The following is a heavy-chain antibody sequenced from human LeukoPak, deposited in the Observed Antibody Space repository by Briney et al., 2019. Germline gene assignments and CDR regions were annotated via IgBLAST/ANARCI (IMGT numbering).Heavy chain of an antibody. CDR1: GFTFTNHA. CDR3: AKNVVFTRYFDS. D-gene: IGHD2-2*01. CDR2: ISGGGRTT. V-gene: IGHV3-23*01. J-gene: IGHJ4*02. Sequence: QPGGSLRLPCAASGFTFTNHAMSWVRQAPGKGLQWIAVISGGGRTTEYADSVKGRFTVSRDNSMNTLSLHMDSLRVEDTAIYYCAKNVVFTRYFDSWGQGTLVTVSS.